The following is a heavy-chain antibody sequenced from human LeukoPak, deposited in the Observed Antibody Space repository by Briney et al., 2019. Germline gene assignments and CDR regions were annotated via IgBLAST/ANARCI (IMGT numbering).Heavy chain of an antibody. CDR2: ISWNSGSI. D-gene: IGHD4-17*01. J-gene: IGHJ3*02. CDR1: GFTFDDYA. Sequence: PGGSLRLSCAASGFTFDDYAMHWVRQAPGKGLEWVSGISWNSGSIGYADSVKGRFTISRDNAKNSLYLQMNSLRAEDTALYYCAKSSGFHYGAFDIWGQGTMVTVSS. V-gene: IGHV3-9*01. CDR3: AKSSGFHYGAFDI.